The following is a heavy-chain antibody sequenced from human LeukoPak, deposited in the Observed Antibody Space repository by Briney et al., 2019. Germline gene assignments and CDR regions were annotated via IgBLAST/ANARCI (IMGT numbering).Heavy chain of an antibody. CDR2: MNSDGTTT. J-gene: IGHJ4*02. CDR3: ARPSSGVLLEY. D-gene: IGHD7-27*01. Sequence: PGGSLRLSCAASGFTFSSYWMNWVRQAPGKGLVWVSRMNSDGTTTNYAESVKGRLTIARDNAKNTLYLQMNSLRAEDTAVYYCARPSSGVLLEYWGQGTLVTVSS. V-gene: IGHV3-74*01. CDR1: GFTFSSYW.